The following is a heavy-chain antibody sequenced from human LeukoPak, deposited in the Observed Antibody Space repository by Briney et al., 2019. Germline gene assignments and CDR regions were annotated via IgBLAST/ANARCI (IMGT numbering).Heavy chain of an antibody. Sequence: GGSLRLSCAASGFTFSNYNMSWVRQAPGKGLEWVSAISASGSYTYYADSVKGRFTISRDNSKNTLSLQMNSLRTEDTAIYYCAKGKEQWLEWGQGTLVTVSS. CDR2: ISASGSYT. CDR1: GFTFSNYN. CDR3: AKGKEQWLE. D-gene: IGHD6-19*01. V-gene: IGHV3-23*01. J-gene: IGHJ4*02.